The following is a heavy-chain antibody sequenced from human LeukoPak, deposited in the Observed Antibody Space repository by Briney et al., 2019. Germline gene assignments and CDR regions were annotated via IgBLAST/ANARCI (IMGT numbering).Heavy chain of an antibody. CDR2: IYYSGNT. CDR3: ARGTTGNYYFDY. CDR1: GASISTDSYY. Sequence: PSETLSLTCTVSGASISTDSYYWGWIRQPPGKGLEWMGNIYYSGNTYYNPSLKSRVTISVDTSKNHFSLRLSSVTAADTAVYYCARGTTGNYYFDYWGQGTLVTVSS. J-gene: IGHJ4*02. D-gene: IGHD1-1*01. V-gene: IGHV4-39*07.